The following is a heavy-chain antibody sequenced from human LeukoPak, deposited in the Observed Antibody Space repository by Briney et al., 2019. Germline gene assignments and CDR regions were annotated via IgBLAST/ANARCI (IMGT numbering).Heavy chain of an antibody. Sequence: GGSLRLSCATSGFTFSSYWMSWVRQAPGKGLEWVADIKEDGSEKYYVDSVKGRFTISRDNAKNSLYLQMNSLRAEDTAVYYCALNPDYYGSGSFDYWGQGTLVTVSS. V-gene: IGHV3-7*01. J-gene: IGHJ4*02. D-gene: IGHD3-10*01. CDR1: GFTFSSYW. CDR2: IKEDGSEK. CDR3: ALNPDYYGSGSFDY.